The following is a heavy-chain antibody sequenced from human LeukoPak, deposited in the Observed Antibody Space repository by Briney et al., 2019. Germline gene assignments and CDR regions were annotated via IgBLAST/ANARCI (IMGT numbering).Heavy chain of an antibody. CDR2: IWYDGSNK. CDR3: AKDKQQWLGTWHYFDY. D-gene: IGHD6-19*01. Sequence: GGPLRLSCAASGFTFSSYGMQWVRQAPGKGLEWGAVIWYDGSNKYYADSVKGRFTISRDNSKNTLYLQMNSLRAEDTAVYYCAKDKQQWLGTWHYFDYWGQGTLVTVSS. CDR1: GFTFSSYG. V-gene: IGHV3-33*06. J-gene: IGHJ4*02.